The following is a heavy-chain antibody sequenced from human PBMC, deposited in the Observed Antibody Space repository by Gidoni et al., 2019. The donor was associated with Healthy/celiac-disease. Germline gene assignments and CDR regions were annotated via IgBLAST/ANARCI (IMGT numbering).Heavy chain of an antibody. CDR2: ISSSSSYI. V-gene: IGHV3-21*01. CDR3: ARDGGGLLQSFLYYFDY. J-gene: IGHJ4*02. D-gene: IGHD2-15*01. Sequence: EVQLVESGGGLVKPGGSLRLSCAASGFTFSSYSMNWVRQAPGKGLEWVSSISSSSSYIYYADSVKGRFTISRDNAKNSLYLQMNSLRAEDTAVYYCARDGGGLLQSFLYYFDYWGQGTLVTVSS. CDR1: GFTFSSYS.